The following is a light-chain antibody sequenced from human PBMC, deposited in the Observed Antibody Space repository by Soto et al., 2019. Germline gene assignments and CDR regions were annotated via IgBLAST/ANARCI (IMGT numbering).Light chain of an antibody. J-gene: IGKJ1*01. CDR1: QSVGTT. V-gene: IGKV3-15*01. CDR2: SAS. Sequence: EIVMTQSPVTLSVSPGERVTLSCRASQSVGTTVAWYQQKSGRAPRLLIYSASTRATGVPARFSGSASGTVFTLSITSLQSEDFGVYYCQQYKDWPPTFGQGTKVEIK. CDR3: QQYKDWPPT.